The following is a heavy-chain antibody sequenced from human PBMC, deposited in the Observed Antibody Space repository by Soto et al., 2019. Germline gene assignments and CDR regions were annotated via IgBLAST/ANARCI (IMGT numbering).Heavy chain of an antibody. J-gene: IGHJ5*02. CDR2: IIPIFGTA. D-gene: IGHD3-22*01. CDR1: GGTFSSYA. Sequence: QVQLVQSGAEVKKPGSSVKVSCKASGGTFSSYAISWVRQAPGQGLEWMGGIIPIFGTANYAQKFQGRVTITADESTSTAYMELSSLRSEDTAVYYCAAFITMIVVVLTTGILLRKNWFDPWGQGTLVTVSS. CDR3: AAFITMIVVVLTTGILLRKNWFDP. V-gene: IGHV1-69*01.